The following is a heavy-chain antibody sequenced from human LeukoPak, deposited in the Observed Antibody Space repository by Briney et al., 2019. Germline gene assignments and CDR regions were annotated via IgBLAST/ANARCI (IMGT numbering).Heavy chain of an antibody. CDR1: GGSISSYY. V-gene: IGHV4-59*08. J-gene: IGHJ4*02. Sequence: SETLSLTCTVSGGSISSYYWSWIRQPPGKGLEWIGYIYYSGSTNYNPSLKSRVTISVDTSKNQFSLKLSSVTAADTAVYYCARRTVVTPNYFDYWGQGTLVTVPS. CDR3: ARRTVVTPNYFDY. CDR2: IYYSGST. D-gene: IGHD4-23*01.